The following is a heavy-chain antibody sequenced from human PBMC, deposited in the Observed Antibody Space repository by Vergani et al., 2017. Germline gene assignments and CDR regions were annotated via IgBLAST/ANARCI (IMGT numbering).Heavy chain of an antibody. V-gene: IGHV3-7*01. J-gene: IGHJ4*02. Sequence: EVQLVESGGGLVQPGGSLRLSCAASGFTFSSYWMSWVRQAPGKGLEWVANIKQDGSEKYYVDSVKGRFTISRDNAKNSLYLQMNSLRAEDTAVYYCARDNHSWGIAVAGTKPLGYWGQGTLVTVSS. CDR2: IKQDGSEK. D-gene: IGHD6-19*01. CDR3: ARDNHSWGIAVAGTKPLGY. CDR1: GFTFSSYW.